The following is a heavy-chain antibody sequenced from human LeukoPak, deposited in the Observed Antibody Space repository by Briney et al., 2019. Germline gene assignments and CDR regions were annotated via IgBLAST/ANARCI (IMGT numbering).Heavy chain of an antibody. CDR3: AFSQSRIAVAGYFDY. V-gene: IGHV1-18*01. D-gene: IGHD6-19*01. J-gene: IGHJ4*02. CDR1: GYTFTSYG. CDR2: ISAYNGNT. Sequence: GASVKVSCKASGYTFTSYGISWVRQAPGQGLEWMGWISAYNGNTNYAQKLQGRVTMTTDTSTSTAYMELRSLRSDDTAVYYCAFSQSRIAVAGYFDYWGQGTLVTVSS.